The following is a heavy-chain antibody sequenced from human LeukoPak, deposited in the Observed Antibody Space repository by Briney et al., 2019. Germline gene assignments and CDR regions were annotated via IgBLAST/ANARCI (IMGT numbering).Heavy chain of an antibody. CDR2: MNPNSGNT. CDR3: ARVHRSSHYYYMDV. CDR1: GYTFTSYD. D-gene: IGHD1-14*01. V-gene: IGHV1-8*03. J-gene: IGHJ6*03. Sequence: GASVKVSCKAAGYTFTSYDINWVRQATGQGLEWMGWMNPNSGNTGYAQKFQGRVTITRNTSISTAYMELSSLRSEDTAVYYCARVHRSSHYYYMDVWGKGTTVTVSS.